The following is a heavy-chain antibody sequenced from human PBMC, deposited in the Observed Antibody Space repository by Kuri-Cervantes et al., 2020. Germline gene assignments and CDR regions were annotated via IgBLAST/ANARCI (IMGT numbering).Heavy chain of an antibody. J-gene: IGHJ5*02. CDR3: ARGPSYPWFDP. CDR1: GGSFSGYY. CDR2: IYYSGST. V-gene: IGHV4-59*12. Sequence: SQTLSLTCAVYGGSFSGYYWSWIRQPPGKGLEWIGYIYYSGSTNYNPSLKSRVTISIDTSKNQFSLKLSSVTAADTAVYYCARGPSYPWFDPWGQGTLVTVSS.